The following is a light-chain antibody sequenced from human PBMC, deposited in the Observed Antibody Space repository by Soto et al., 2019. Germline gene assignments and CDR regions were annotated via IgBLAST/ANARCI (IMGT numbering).Light chain of an antibody. CDR2: GNS. V-gene: IGLV1-40*01. CDR1: SSNIGAGYD. J-gene: IGLJ2*01. Sequence: QAVVTQPPSVSGAPGQRVTISCTGSSSNIGAGYDVHWYQQLPGTAPKLLIYGNSNRPSGVPDRFSGSKSGTSASLAITGLQAEDEADYYCQYYDSSLGGVVFGGGTKLTVL. CDR3: QYYDSSLGGVV.